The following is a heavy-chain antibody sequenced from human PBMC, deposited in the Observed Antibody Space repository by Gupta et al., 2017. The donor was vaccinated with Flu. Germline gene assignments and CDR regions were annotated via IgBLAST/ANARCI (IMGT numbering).Heavy chain of an antibody. CDR2: IKQDGSEK. CDR3: ARDVGRKRPGGDSSGYYHYFDY. V-gene: IGHV3-7*04. Sequence: EVQLVESGGGLVQPGGSMRLSCAASGFTFSSDWMSWVRQAPGKGLEWVANIKQDGSEKYYVDSVKGRFTITRDNAKNSLYLQMNSLRAEDTAVYYCARDVGRKRPGGDSSGYYHYFDYWGQGTLVTVYS. D-gene: IGHD3-22*01. CDR1: GFTFSSDW. J-gene: IGHJ4*02.